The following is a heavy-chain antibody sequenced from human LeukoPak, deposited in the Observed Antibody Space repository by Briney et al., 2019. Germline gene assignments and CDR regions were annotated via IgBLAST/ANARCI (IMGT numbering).Heavy chain of an antibody. CDR3: ARVGATSYYYYMDV. D-gene: IGHD1-26*01. J-gene: IGHJ6*03. CDR1: GYSISSANY. CDR2: IYHSGST. Sequence: PSETLSLTCTVSGYSISSANYWGWIRQPPGKGLEWIGSIYHSGSTYYNPSLMSRVTISVDTSKKQFSLKLTSVTAADTAVYYCARVGATSYYYYMDVWGKGTTVTVSS. V-gene: IGHV4-38-2*02.